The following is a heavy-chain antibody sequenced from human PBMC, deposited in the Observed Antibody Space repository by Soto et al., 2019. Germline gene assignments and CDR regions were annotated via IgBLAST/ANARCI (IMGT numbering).Heavy chain of an antibody. D-gene: IGHD3-10*01. J-gene: IGHJ4*02. Sequence: PSETLSLTCAVYGGSFSGHYWSWIRQPPGKGLEWIGEINHSGTTNYMPSLKNRVTISVDTSKNQFSLKLSSVTAADTAVYYCARVVGSSGDYFDYWGQGTLVTVSS. CDR3: ARVVGSSGDYFDY. CDR2: INHSGTT. CDR1: GGSFSGHY. V-gene: IGHV4-34*01.